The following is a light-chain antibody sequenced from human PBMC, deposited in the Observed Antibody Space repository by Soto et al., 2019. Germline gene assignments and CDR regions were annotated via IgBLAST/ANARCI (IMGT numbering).Light chain of an antibody. Sequence: IQLTQSPSSLSSSVGERVSISFRASQGIRSYLAWYQQKPGEAPKLLISIASILQSGVPSRFSGSGSGTDFVLTISSLQPEDSATYYCQQLDSMPITFGQGTRLEIK. J-gene: IGKJ5*01. CDR1: QGIRSY. CDR2: IAS. V-gene: IGKV1-9*01. CDR3: QQLDSMPIT.